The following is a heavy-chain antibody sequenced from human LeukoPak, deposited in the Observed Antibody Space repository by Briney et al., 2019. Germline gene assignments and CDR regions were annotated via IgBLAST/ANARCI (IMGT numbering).Heavy chain of an antibody. D-gene: IGHD1-26*01. CDR3: TRGYSGSYRIDY. V-gene: IGHV3-74*01. CDR1: GFTFSSYW. Sequence: GGSLRLSCAASGFTFSSYWMHWVRQAPGKGLVWVSRINSDGSTTSDADSVKGRFTISRDNAKNTLYLQMNSLRAEDTAMYYCTRGYSGSYRIDYWGQGTLVTVSS. J-gene: IGHJ4*02. CDR2: INSDGSTT.